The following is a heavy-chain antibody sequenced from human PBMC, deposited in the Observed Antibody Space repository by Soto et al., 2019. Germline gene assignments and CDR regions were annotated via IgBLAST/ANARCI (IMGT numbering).Heavy chain of an antibody. CDR1: GFTFSGSP. J-gene: IGHJ6*02. V-gene: IGHV3-73*01. D-gene: IGHD3-3*01. CDR3: TNSRFLEWLLPNEDYYYYGMDV. Sequence: PGESLKISCAASGFTFSGSPMHWVRQASGKGLEWVGRIRSKANSYATAYAASVKGRFTISRDDSKNTSYLQMNSLKTEDTAVYYCTNSRFLEWLLPNEDYYYYGMDVWGQGTTVTVSS. CDR2: IRSKANSYAT.